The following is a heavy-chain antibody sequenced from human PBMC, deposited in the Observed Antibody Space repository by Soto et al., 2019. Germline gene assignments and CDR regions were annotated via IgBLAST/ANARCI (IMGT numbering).Heavy chain of an antibody. CDR3: ASIVRSSGWYGVI. CDR2: INAGNDNT. CDR1: GYTFTSYA. Sequence: ASVKVSCKASGYTFTSYAMHWVRQAPGQRLEWMGWINAGNDNTKYSQKFQGRVTITRDTSASTAYMELSSLRSEDTAVYYCASIVRSSGWYGVIWGQGTMVTVS. D-gene: IGHD6-19*01. J-gene: IGHJ3*02. V-gene: IGHV1-3*01.